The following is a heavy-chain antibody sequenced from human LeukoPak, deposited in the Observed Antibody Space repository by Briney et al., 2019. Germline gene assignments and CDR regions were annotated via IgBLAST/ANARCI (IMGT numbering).Heavy chain of an antibody. J-gene: IGHJ4*02. V-gene: IGHV3-30*18. CDR1: GFTFSSYG. Sequence: GRSLRLSCAASGFTFSSYGMHWVRQAPGKGLEWVAVISYDGSNKYYADSVKGRFTISRDNSKNTLYLQMNSLRAEDTAVYYCAKDSPSYYFDYWGQGTLVTVSS. CDR2: ISYDGSNK. CDR3: AKDSPSYYFDY.